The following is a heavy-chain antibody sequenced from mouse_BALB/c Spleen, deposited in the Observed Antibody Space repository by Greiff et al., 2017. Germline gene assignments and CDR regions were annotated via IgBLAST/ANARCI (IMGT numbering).Heavy chain of an antibody. V-gene: IGHV3-6*02. CDR1: GYSITSGYY. Sequence: EVKLMESGPGLVKPSQSLSLTCSVTGYSITSGYYWNWIRQFPGNKLEWMGYISYDGSNNYNPSLKNRISITRDTSKNQFFLKLNSVTTEDTATYYCAREGITVGGAYWGQGTLVTVSA. CDR2: ISYDGSN. D-gene: IGHD2-4*01. J-gene: IGHJ3*01. CDR3: AREGITVGGAY.